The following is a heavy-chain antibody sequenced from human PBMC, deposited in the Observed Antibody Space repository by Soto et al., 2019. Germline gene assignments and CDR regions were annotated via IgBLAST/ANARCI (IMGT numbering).Heavy chain of an antibody. D-gene: IGHD2-2*01. CDR2: VIPVFGTS. V-gene: IGHV1-69*06. Sequence: VRLVQSGAEVKKPGSSVRVSCRAPGDIFTRYSFSWVRQAPGQGLEWMGGVIPVFGTSNYGRKFQGRVTITADRSANTAFLDMSGLRYDDTAVYYCARGCSSASCYYYWGQGTLVTVSS. J-gene: IGHJ4*02. CDR1: GDIFTRYS. CDR3: ARGCSSASCYYY.